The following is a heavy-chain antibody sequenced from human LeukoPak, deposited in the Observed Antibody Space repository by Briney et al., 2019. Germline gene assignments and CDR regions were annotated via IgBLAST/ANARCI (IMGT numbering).Heavy chain of an antibody. Sequence: GGSLRLSCAASGFTFSSYAMSWVRQAPGKGLEWVSAISGSGGSTYYADSVKGRFTISRDNSKNTLYLQMNSLRAEDTAVYYCAKGPKISRFYDNGLLTEDPDWYYFDYWGQGTLVTVSS. CDR2: ISGSGGST. J-gene: IGHJ4*02. D-gene: IGHD3-22*01. CDR3: AKGPKISRFYDNGLLTEDPDWYYFDY. CDR1: GFTFSSYA. V-gene: IGHV3-23*01.